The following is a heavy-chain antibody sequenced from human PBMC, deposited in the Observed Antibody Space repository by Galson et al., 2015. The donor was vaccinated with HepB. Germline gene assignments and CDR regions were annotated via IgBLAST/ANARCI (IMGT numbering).Heavy chain of an antibody. J-gene: IGHJ4*02. CDR1: GFTFSSYE. CDR2: ISSSGSTI. CDR3: ARGGSSGEFDY. Sequence: SLRLSCAASGFTFSSYEMNWVRQAPGKGLEWVSYISSSGSTIYYADSVKGRFTISRDNAKNSLYLQMNSLRAEDTAVYYCARGGSSGEFDYWGQGTLVTVSS. D-gene: IGHD3-10*01. V-gene: IGHV3-48*03.